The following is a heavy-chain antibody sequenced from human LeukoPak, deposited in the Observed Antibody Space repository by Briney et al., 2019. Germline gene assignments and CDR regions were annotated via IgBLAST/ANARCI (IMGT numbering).Heavy chain of an antibody. J-gene: IGHJ4*02. CDR1: GGSVISGSYY. V-gene: IGHV4-61*01. CDR2: IYYSGST. CDR3: ARTIAVAGSFDY. D-gene: IGHD6-19*01. Sequence: SETLSLTCTVSGGSVISGSYYWSWIRQPPGKGLEWIGYIYYSGSTNYNPSLKSRVTISVDTSKNQFSLKLSSVTAADTAVYYCARTIAVAGSFDYWGQGTLVTVSS.